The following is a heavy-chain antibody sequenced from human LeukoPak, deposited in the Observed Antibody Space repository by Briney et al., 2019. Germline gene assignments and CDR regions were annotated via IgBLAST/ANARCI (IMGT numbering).Heavy chain of an antibody. V-gene: IGHV1-3*01. CDR3: ARELWPGYGMDV. CDR1: GYTFTSYA. D-gene: IGHD3-16*01. J-gene: IGHJ6*04. Sequence: ASVKVSCKASGYTFTSYAMHWVRQAPGQRLEWMGWINAGNGNTKYSQKLQGRVTITRDTSASTAYMELSSLRSEDTAVYYCARELWPGYGMDVWGKGTTVTVSS. CDR2: INAGNGNT.